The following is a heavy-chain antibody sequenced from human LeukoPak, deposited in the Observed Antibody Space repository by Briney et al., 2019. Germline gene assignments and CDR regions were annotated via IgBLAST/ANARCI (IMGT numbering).Heavy chain of an antibody. Sequence: PGGSLRLSCAASGFTVSSHYMSWVRQAPGKGLEWVSVIYTSGNTYYADSVKGRFTLSRDNSRNTLDLQMKSLRAEDTAVYYCARDPNGASVSWGQGTLVTVSS. V-gene: IGHV3-66*01. CDR1: GFTVSSHY. D-gene: IGHD2-8*01. J-gene: IGHJ5*02. CDR3: ARDPNGASVS. CDR2: IYTSGNT.